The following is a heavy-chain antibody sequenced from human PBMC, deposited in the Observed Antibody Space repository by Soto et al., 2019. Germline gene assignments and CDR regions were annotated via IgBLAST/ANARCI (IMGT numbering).Heavy chain of an antibody. CDR1: GGSISSYY. CDR3: ARRYGASFDE. Sequence: PSETLSLTCTVSGGSISSYYWSWIRQPPGKGLEWIGYIYYSGSTNYNPSLKSRVTISVDTSKNQFSLKLSSVTAADTAVYYCARRYGASFDEWGQGTLVTVSS. D-gene: IGHD4-17*01. CDR2: IYYSGST. V-gene: IGHV4-59*01. J-gene: IGHJ4*02.